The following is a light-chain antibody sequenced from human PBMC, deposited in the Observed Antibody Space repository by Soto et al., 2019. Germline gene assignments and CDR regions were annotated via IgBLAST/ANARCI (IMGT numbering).Light chain of an antibody. V-gene: IGKV1-39*01. CDR2: AAY. J-gene: IGKJ4*01. CDR3: QQSYGILT. CDR1: QSIDIY. Sequence: DIQMTQSPSSLSASVGDRVTITCRASQSIDIYLNWYQQKPGKAPKLLIYAAYSLQSGVPSRLSCSESETYFTLTISSLQPEDFATYYCQQSYGILTFGGGTKVDIK.